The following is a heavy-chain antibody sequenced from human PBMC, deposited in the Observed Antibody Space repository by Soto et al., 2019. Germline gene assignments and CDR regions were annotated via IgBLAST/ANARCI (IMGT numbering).Heavy chain of an antibody. CDR1: GGTFSSYA. CDR3: ASADTAMVTGGFDY. J-gene: IGHJ4*02. V-gene: IGHV1-69*12. D-gene: IGHD5-18*01. CDR2: IIPIFGTA. Sequence: QVQLVQSGAEVKKPGSSVKVSCKASGGTFSSYAISWVRQAPGQGLEWMGGIIPIFGTANYAQQFQGRVTITADESTSTAYMDLSSLRSEDTAVYYCASADTAMVTGGFDYWGQGTLVTVSS.